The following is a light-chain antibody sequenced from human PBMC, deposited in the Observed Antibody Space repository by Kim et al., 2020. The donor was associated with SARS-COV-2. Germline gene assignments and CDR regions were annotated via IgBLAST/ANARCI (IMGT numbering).Light chain of an antibody. J-gene: IGKJ4*01. CDR1: QSISS. V-gene: IGKV3-20*01. CDR2: GTV. Sequence: LSPGERATLSCRASQSISSLAWYQQKPGQGPRLLIYGTVNRATGIPDRFSGSGSGTDFTLTISRLASEDFAVYYCQQYGGSHPVTFGGGTKVDIK. CDR3: QQYGGSHPVT.